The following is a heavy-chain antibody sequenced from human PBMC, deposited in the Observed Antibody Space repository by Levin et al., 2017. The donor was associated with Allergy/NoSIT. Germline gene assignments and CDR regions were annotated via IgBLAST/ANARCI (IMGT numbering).Heavy chain of an antibody. CDR3: AGVGGMMAFGGVIVPTPQLDY. CDR2: IYDSGNP. D-gene: IGHD3-16*02. Sequence: SETLSLTCTVSGGSISGYYWSWIRQPPGKGLEWIAYIYDSGNIYDSGNPNYNPSLKSRLTISVDTSKNQFSLNLTSLTAADTAVYYCAGVGGMMAFGGVIVPTPQLDYWGQGTMVTVSS. V-gene: IGHV4-59*01. J-gene: IGHJ4*02. CDR1: GGSISGYY.